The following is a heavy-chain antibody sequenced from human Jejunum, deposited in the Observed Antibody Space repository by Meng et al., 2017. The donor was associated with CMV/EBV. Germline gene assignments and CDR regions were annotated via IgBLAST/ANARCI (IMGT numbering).Heavy chain of an antibody. CDR2: VSKSGTN. V-gene: IGHV4-39*07. D-gene: IGHD6-6*01. CDR3: ARVRYSSTSEMDY. Sequence: GNSRSSSTYYGGWIRQTQGKGLEWIGSVSKSGTNYYNPSLRGRVAMSIDTSKQQFSLNLASLTAADTAVYFCARVRYSSTSEMDYWGQGTLVTVSS. CDR1: GNSRSSSTYY. J-gene: IGHJ4*02.